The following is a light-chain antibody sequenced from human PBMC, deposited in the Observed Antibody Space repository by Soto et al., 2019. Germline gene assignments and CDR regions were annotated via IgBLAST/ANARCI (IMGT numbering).Light chain of an antibody. V-gene: IGKV3-11*01. CDR1: QSVASS. CDR3: QQRSNWPPRVT. J-gene: IGKJ5*01. CDR2: DTS. Sequence: ERVITQSPATLSASPGERVTLSCRASQSVASSVAWYQQKPGQTPRLLIYDTSNRATGIPDRFSGSGSGTDFTLTISSLEPEDFAVYYCQQRSNWPPRVTFGQGTRLEIK.